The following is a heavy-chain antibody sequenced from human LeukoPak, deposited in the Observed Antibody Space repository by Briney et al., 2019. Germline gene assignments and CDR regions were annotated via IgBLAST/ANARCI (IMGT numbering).Heavy chain of an antibody. CDR2: ISTNGGKT. V-gene: IGHV3-64*04. J-gene: IGHJ4*02. CDR3: ARVGYYASGPFSYFDY. D-gene: IGHD3-10*01. Sequence: PGGSLRLSCSVSGFTFSAYTVHWVRQAPGRGLQYVSSISTNGGKTYYADSVKGRFTISRDNSKNTLYLQMNSLSVEDTAVYYCARVGYYASGPFSYFDYWGQGTLVTVSS. CDR1: GFTFSAYT.